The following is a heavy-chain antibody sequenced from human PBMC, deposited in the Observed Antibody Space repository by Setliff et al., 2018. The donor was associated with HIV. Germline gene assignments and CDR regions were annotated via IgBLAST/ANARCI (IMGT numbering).Heavy chain of an antibody. Sequence: ASVKVSCKASGGTFSSYAISWVRQAPGQGLEWMGGIIPNSGNTGYAQKFQGRVTMTRNTSISTAYMELSSLRSEDTAVYYCARVNYDYVWGSYRATLYYYYYYMDVWGKGTTVTVSS. D-gene: IGHD3-16*02. CDR2: IIPNSGNT. CDR3: ARVNYDYVWGSYRATLYYYYYYMDV. V-gene: IGHV1-8*02. CDR1: GGTFSSYA. J-gene: IGHJ6*03.